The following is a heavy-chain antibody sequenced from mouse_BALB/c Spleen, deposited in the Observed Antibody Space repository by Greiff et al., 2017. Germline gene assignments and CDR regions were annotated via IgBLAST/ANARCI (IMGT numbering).Heavy chain of an antibody. Sequence: EVQRVESGGGLVKPGGSLKLSCAASGFTFSDYYMYWVRQTPEKRLEWVATISDGGSYTYYPDSVKGRFTISRDNAKNNLYLQMSSLKSEDTAMYYCAREGLLSWFAYWGQGTLVTVSA. D-gene: IGHD2-13*01. CDR1: GFTFSDYY. J-gene: IGHJ3*01. V-gene: IGHV5-4*02. CDR2: ISDGGSYT. CDR3: AREGLLSWFAY.